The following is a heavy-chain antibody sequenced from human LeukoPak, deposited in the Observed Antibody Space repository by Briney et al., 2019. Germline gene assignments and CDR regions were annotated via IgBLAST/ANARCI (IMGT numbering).Heavy chain of an antibody. CDR1: GFTFGEDA. J-gene: IGHJ4*02. CDR2: IRTKSNGETA. Sequence: GGSLRLSCTAYGFTFGEDAMSWFRQAPGKGLEWVGFIRTKSNGETAEYAASVKGRFSISRDDSKSIAYLQMNSLKTEDTGVYFCARLIAVVVAASSYFDSWGQGTRVTVSS. CDR3: ARLIAVVVAASSYFDS. D-gene: IGHD2-15*01. V-gene: IGHV3-49*03.